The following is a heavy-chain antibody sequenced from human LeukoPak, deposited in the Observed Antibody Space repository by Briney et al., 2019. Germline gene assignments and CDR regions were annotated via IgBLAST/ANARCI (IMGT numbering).Heavy chain of an antibody. D-gene: IGHD3-9*01. CDR2: INHSGST. V-gene: IGHV4-34*01. Sequence: SETLSLTCAVYGGSFSGYYWSWIRQPPGKGLEWIGEINHSGSTNYNPSLKSRVTISVDTSKKQFSLKLSSVTAADTAVYYCARVSCRPYYDILTGYYKGPCYFDYWGQGTLVTVSS. J-gene: IGHJ4*02. CDR3: ARVSCRPYYDILTGYYKGPCYFDY. CDR1: GGSFSGYY.